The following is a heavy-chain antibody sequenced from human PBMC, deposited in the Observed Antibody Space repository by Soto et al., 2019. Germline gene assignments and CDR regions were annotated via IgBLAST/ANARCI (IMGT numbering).Heavy chain of an antibody. Sequence: QVQLQESGPGLVKPSETLSLACTVSGGSVSSGSYYWSWIRQPPGKGLEWIGYIYYSGSTNYNPSLKSRVTISVDTSKNQFSLKLSSVTAADTAVYYCARDLASVGSWTGAFDIWGQGTMVTVSS. J-gene: IGHJ3*02. CDR1: GGSVSSGSYY. CDR3: ARDLASVGSWTGAFDI. CDR2: IYYSGST. D-gene: IGHD1-26*01. V-gene: IGHV4-61*01.